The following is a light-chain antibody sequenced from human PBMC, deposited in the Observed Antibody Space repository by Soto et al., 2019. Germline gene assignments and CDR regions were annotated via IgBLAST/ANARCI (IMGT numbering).Light chain of an antibody. CDR2: GNS. V-gene: IGLV1-40*01. J-gene: IGLJ2*01. Sequence: QSMLTQPPSVSGAPGQRVTISCTWSSSNIGAGYDVHWYQQLPGTAPKLLIYGNSNRPSGVPDRFSGSKSGTSASLAITGLQAEDEADYYCQSYDSSLSGVVFGGGTKLTVL. CDR3: QSYDSSLSGVV. CDR1: SSNIGAGYD.